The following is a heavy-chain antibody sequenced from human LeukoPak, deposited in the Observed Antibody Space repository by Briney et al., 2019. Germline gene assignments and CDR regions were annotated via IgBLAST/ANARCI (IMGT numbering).Heavy chain of an antibody. J-gene: IGHJ6*02. D-gene: IGHD4-17*01. Sequence: AGGSLRLSCTASGFTFGDYAMSWVRQAPGKGLEWVGFIRSKAYGGTTEYAASVKGRLTISRDDSKSIAYLQMNSLKTEDTAVYYCTRYGDYFGNYYYYGMDVWGQGTTVTVSS. V-gene: IGHV3-49*04. CDR3: TRYGDYFGNYYYYGMDV. CDR1: GFTFGDYA. CDR2: IRSKAYGGTT.